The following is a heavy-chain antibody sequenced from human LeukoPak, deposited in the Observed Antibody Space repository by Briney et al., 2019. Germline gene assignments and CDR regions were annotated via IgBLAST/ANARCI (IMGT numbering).Heavy chain of an antibody. CDR1: GGSINSYY. CDR3: VRGVLYDDILTGLDY. CDR2: IYYSGST. D-gene: IGHD3-9*01. J-gene: IGHJ4*02. V-gene: IGHV4-59*01. Sequence: PSETLSLTCTVSGGSINSYYWSWIRQPPGKRLEWIGYIYYSGSTNYNPSLKSRVTISVDTSKNQFSLKLSSVTAADTAIYYCVRGVLYDDILTGLDYWGQGTLVTVSS.